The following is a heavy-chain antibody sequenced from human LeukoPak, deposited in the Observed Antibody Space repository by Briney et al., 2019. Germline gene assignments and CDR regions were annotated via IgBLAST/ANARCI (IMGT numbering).Heavy chain of an antibody. CDR1: GYSISSGYY. J-gene: IGHJ4*02. CDR3: ARYGLDGNDY. V-gene: IGHV4-38-2*01. Sequence: PSETLSLTCAVSGYSISSGYYWGWIRQPPGKGLEWIGSIYHSGSTYYNPSLKSRVTISVDTSKNQFSLKLSSVTAADTAVYYCARYGLDGNDYWGQGTLVTVSS. D-gene: IGHD5-24*01. CDR2: IYHSGST.